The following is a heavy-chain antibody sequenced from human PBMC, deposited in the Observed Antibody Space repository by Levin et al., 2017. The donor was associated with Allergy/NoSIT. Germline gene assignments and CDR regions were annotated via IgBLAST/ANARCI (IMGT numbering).Heavy chain of an antibody. CDR1: GFTFSSYG. D-gene: IGHD6-19*01. CDR2: ISSEGRKK. J-gene: IGHJ3*02. V-gene: IGHV3-30*18. CDR3: AKDVYGSGWYPLGNDAFEM. Sequence: GESLKISCAASGFTFSSYGMHWVRQAPGKGLEWVAVISSEGRKKFYADSVKGRFTISRDNSKNTLDLQMNSLRAEDTAVYYCAKDVYGSGWYPLGNDAFEMWGQGTKVSVSS.